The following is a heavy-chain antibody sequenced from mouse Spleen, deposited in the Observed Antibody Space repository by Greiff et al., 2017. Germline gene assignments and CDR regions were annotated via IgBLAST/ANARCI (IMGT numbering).Heavy chain of an antibody. CDR2: ISSGGGNT. D-gene: IGHD1-1*01. CDR1: GFTFSSYA. CDR3: ARYYCGSSRSYAMDY. J-gene: IGHJ4*01. V-gene: IGHV5-9-3*01. Sequence: EVQLVESGGGLVKPGGSLKLSCAASGFTFSSYAMSWVRQTPGKRLEWVGTISSGGGNTCYPDSVKGRFTLSRDNATNTLYLQMSSLKSEDTAMYDCARYYCGSSRSYAMDYWGQGTSVTVSS.